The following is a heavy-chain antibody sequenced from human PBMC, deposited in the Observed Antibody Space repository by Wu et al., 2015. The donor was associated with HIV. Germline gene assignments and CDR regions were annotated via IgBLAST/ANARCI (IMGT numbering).Heavy chain of an antibody. D-gene: IGHD1-1*01. CDR1: GYTFVDYG. Sequence: QVRLVQSGAEVQTPGASVKVSCNASGYTFVDYGISWVRQGPGHGLEWMGWISGVRQAPGQGLEWMGWSNSHNDQAHYAQKFQGRITMTTDTSTNTAYMELNNLGYDDTAVYYCARDGGIDWNDSGSEYWGQGNPGHRLL. CDR3: ARDGGIDWNDSGSEY. CDR2: SNSHNDQA. V-gene: IGHV1-18*01. J-gene: IGHJ4*02.